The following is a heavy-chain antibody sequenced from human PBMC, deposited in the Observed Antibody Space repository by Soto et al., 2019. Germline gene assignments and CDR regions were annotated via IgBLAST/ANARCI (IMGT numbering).Heavy chain of an antibody. D-gene: IGHD1-1*01. CDR2: ISAHNGNT. Sequence: QVHRVQSGAEVKKPGASVKVSCKGSGYAFTTYGITWVRQAPGQGLEWMGWISAHNGNTNYAQNLQGRVTVTRDTSTSTAYMELRSLRSDDTAVYYCARGRYGDYWGQGALVTVSS. CDR1: GYAFTTYG. CDR3: ARGRYGDY. V-gene: IGHV1-18*01. J-gene: IGHJ4*02.